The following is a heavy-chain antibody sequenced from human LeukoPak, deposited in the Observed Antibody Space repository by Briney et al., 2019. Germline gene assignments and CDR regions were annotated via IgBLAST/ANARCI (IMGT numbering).Heavy chain of an antibody. CDR1: GGSISSGGYY. J-gene: IGHJ4*02. CDR3: ARDRSGRGFRGVIPSV. V-gene: IGHV4-31*03. D-gene: IGHD3-10*01. CDR2: IYYSGST. Sequence: SETLSLTCTVSGGSISSGGYYWSWIRQHPGKGLEWIGYIYYSGSTYYNPSLKSRVTISVDTSKNQFSLKLSSVTAADTAVYYCARDRSGRGFRGVIPSVWGQGTLVTVSS.